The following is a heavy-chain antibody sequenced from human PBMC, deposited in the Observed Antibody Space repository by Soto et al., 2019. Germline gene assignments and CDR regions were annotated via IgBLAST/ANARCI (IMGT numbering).Heavy chain of an antibody. V-gene: IGHV1-8*01. CDR2: VNHNNGDN. CDR3: AKASRQGSAIEFDY. Sequence: VQLVQSGAELKKPGASVKVSCKASGYTFSNYDMNWVRQATGQGPEWIGWVNHNNGDNGYAQNCQGLVTLTTTNSTTTAYMYLTSLRSEDTAFYYCAKASRQGSAIEFDYWGQGTLITVSS. D-gene: IGHD3-10*01. J-gene: IGHJ4*02. CDR1: GYTFSNYD.